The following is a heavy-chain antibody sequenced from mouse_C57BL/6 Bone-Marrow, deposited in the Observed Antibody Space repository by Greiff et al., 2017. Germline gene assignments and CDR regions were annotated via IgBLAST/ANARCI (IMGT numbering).Heavy chain of an antibody. V-gene: IGHV2-2*01. CDR3: ARNIYYYGSSLDY. CDR2: IWSGGST. Sequence: QVQLQQSGPGLVQPSQSLSITCTVSGFSLTSYGVHWVRQSPGKGLEWLGVIWSGGSTDYTADFISRLSISKDNSKSQVFFKMNSLQADDTAIYYCARNIYYYGSSLDYWGQCTTLTVSS. D-gene: IGHD1-1*01. CDR1: GFSLTSYG. J-gene: IGHJ2*01.